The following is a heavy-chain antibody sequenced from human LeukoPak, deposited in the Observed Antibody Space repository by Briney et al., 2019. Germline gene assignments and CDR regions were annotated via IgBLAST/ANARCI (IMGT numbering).Heavy chain of an antibody. CDR1: GYTFTSYD. CDR2: MSPNSGNT. D-gene: IGHD3-3*01. CDR3: ARGLRFLEWSPIVY. V-gene: IGHV1-8*01. J-gene: IGHJ4*02. Sequence: GASVKVSCKASGYTFTSYDINWVRQATGQGLEWMGWMSPNSGNTGYAQRFQGRVTMTRNTSISTAYMELSSLRSEDTAVYYCARGLRFLEWSPIVYWGQGTLVTVSS.